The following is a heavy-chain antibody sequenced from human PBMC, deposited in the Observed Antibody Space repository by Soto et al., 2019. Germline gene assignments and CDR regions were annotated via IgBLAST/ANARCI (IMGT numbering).Heavy chain of an antibody. Sequence: GASVKVSCKASGYTFSSYGISWVRQAPGQGLEWMGWISAYNGNTNYAQKLQGGVTMSTDTSTSTAYMELRSLRSDDTAMYYCARLTFNSSGPKTMDVWGQGTTVTVSS. V-gene: IGHV1-18*01. CDR2: ISAYNGNT. J-gene: IGHJ6*02. CDR3: ARLTFNSSGPKTMDV. D-gene: IGHD6-6*01. CDR1: GYTFSSYG.